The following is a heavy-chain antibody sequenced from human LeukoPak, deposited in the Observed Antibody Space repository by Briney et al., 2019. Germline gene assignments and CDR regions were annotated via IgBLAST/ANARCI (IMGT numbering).Heavy chain of an antibody. Sequence: TGGSLRLSCTASGFTFSSHDMHWVRQATGKGLEWVSAIGTVGDTYYPGSVQGRFTISRENPKNSLYLQMSSLRAGDTAVYYCARASIMVRGVTTFDYWGQGTLVTVSS. V-gene: IGHV3-13*01. CDR1: GFTFSSHD. D-gene: IGHD3-10*01. CDR3: ARASIMVRGVTTFDY. J-gene: IGHJ4*02. CDR2: IGTVGDT.